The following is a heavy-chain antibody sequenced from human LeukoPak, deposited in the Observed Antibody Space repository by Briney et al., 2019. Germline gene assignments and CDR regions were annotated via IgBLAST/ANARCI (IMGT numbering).Heavy chain of an antibody. CDR1: GVSFNNSG. J-gene: IGHJ3*02. V-gene: IGHV3-30*02. Sequence: PGGPLRLSCAVSGVSFNNSGMHWVRQSPGRGLGGVAFIRFDGSKKYYVDSLKGRFTTSRDNSKNTLYLQVNSLSVEDAAVYSCAKDLCSSTSCYLDIWGQGAMVTVSS. CDR3: AKDLCSSTSCYLDI. CDR2: IRFDGSKK. D-gene: IGHD2-2*01.